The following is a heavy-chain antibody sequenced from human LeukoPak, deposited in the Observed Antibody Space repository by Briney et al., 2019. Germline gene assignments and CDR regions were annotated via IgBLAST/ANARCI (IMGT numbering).Heavy chain of an antibody. V-gene: IGHV3-23*01. CDR1: GFTFNSYG. CDR3: AKGLFGGYSSALDY. CDR2: ISGSGGTT. J-gene: IGHJ4*02. Sequence: GGSLRLSCAASGFTFNSYGMSWVRQAPGKGLEWVSVISGSGGTTYYADSVKGRFTISRDNFKNTLSLQMNSLGPDDTAIYYCAKGLFGGYSSALDYWGQGTLVTVSS. D-gene: IGHD5-12*01.